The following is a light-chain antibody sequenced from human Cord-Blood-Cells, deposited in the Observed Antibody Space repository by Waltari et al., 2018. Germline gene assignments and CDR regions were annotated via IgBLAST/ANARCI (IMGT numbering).Light chain of an antibody. Sequence: DIQINQSSFSLSASVRDRSTITCRASQDISNYLNWYQQKPGKAPKLLIYAASNLETGVPSRFSGSGSGTDFTLTISCLQSEDIATYYCQQYYSHLLTFGQGTKVEIK. CDR2: AAS. J-gene: IGKJ2*01. CDR3: QQYYSHLLT. V-gene: IGKV1-33*01. CDR1: QDISNY.